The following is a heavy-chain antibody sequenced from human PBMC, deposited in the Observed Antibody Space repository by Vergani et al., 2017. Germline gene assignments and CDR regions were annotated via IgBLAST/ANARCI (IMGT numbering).Heavy chain of an antibody. Sequence: QVRLQESGPGLVKPSETLSLTCSVSGGSMSGYDWSWIRQPPGKELEWIGYMYHSGSTNYNPSLETRVTISGDTSKNQFSLKLNSVTAADTAVYYCGRVADFYGLGSRLLDLWGQGILVTVSS. J-gene: IGHJ5*02. D-gene: IGHD3-10*01. CDR2: MYHSGST. V-gene: IGHV4-59*01. CDR1: GGSMSGYD. CDR3: GRVADFYGLGSRLLDL.